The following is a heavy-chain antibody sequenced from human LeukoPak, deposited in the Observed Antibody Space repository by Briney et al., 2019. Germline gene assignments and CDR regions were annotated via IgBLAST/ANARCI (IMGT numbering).Heavy chain of an antibody. CDR1: GFPFNMFA. V-gene: IGHV3-23*01. CDR2: LSCGGETT. J-gene: IGHJ4*02. CDR3: AKEQRIRHCSEGVCMEGYYFDY. Sequence: PGGSLRLSCTGSGFPFNMFAMNWVRQAPGQGLEWVSGLSCGGETTNYADSVKGRFTVSRDTSKNMVFLQMNDLRPEDTAVYYCAKEQRIRHCSEGVCMEGYYFDYWGQGSLVTVSS. D-gene: IGHD2-8*01.